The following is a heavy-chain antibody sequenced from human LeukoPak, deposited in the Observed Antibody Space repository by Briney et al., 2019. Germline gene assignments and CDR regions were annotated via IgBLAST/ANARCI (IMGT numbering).Heavy chain of an antibody. CDR3: AKVSAWAMVGATYFDY. J-gene: IGHJ4*02. Sequence: GVSLRLSCSASGFTFSSYAMHWVRQAPGKGLEYVSAISSNGGTTYYADSVKGRFTISRDNSKNTLYLQMSSLRAEDTAVYYCAKVSAWAMVGATYFDYWGQGTLVTVSS. CDR1: GFTFSSYA. CDR2: ISSNGGTT. D-gene: IGHD1-26*01. V-gene: IGHV3-64D*09.